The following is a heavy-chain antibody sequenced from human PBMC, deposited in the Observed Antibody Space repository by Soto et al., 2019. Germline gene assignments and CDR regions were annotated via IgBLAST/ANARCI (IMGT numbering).Heavy chain of an antibody. J-gene: IGHJ3*02. Sequence: GGSLRLSCAASGFTFSSYAMSWVRQAPGKGLEWVSAISGSGGSTYYADSVKGRFTISRDNSKNTLYLQMKSLRAEDTAVYYCAKTRRGYDFWGGPPDAFDIWGQGTMVTVSS. D-gene: IGHD3-3*01. V-gene: IGHV3-23*01. CDR3: AKTRRGYDFWGGPPDAFDI. CDR2: ISGSGGST. CDR1: GFTFSSYA.